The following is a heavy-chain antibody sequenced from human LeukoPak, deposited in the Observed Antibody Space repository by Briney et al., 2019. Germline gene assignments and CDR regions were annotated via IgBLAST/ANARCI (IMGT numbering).Heavy chain of an antibody. CDR2: IIPILGIA. CDR1: GGTFSSYA. J-gene: IGHJ6*02. CDR3: AARKSNCDFWSGGMDV. V-gene: IGHV1-69*04. Sequence: SVKVSCKASGGTFSSYAISWVRQAPGQGLEWMGRIIPILGIANYAQKFQGRVTITADKSTSTAYMELSSLRSEDTAVYYCAARKSNCDFWSGGMDVWGQGTTVTVSS. D-gene: IGHD3-3*01.